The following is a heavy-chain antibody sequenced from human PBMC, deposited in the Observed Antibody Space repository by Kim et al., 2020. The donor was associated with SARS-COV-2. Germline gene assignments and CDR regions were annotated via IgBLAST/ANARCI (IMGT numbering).Heavy chain of an antibody. CDR3: APATYYHDH. CDR2: INTDDGNT. Sequence: ASVKVSCKASGYTFTKYAMHWVRQAPGQGLEWMGRINTDDGNTELSQRFQGRLTITRDTSAGAAFLELSSLRSEDTAVYFCAPATYYHDHWGQGTLVTVS. V-gene: IGHV1-3*04. CDR1: GYTFTKYA. J-gene: IGHJ5*02. D-gene: IGHD2-21*01.